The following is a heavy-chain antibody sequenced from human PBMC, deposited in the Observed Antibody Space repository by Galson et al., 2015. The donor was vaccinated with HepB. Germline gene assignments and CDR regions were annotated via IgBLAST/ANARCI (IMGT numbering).Heavy chain of an antibody. CDR3: ARDNRGYSSSWYAGSPYFDY. CDR1: GYTFTSYA. CDR2: INAGNGDT. Sequence: SVKVSCKASGYTFTSYAMHWVRQAPGQRLEWMGWINAGNGDTKYSQKFQGRVTITRDTSASTAYMELSSLRSEDTAVYYCARDNRGYSSSWYAGSPYFDYWGQGTLVTVSS. J-gene: IGHJ4*02. D-gene: IGHD6-13*01. V-gene: IGHV1-3*01.